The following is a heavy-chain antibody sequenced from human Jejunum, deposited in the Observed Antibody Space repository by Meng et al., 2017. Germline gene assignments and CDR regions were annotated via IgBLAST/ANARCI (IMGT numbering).Heavy chain of an antibody. Sequence: QMQLQESGPGLVKPSGTLSLTCAVSGGSLHRLHWFNWVRQPPGKGLEWIGEVYHSGSANYNPSLKSRVTISVDKSKNQFSLKLTSVTAADTAVYYCARVADGTGAPYDYWGQGTLVTVSS. CDR1: GGSLHRLHW. J-gene: IGHJ4*02. CDR3: ARVADGTGAPYDY. V-gene: IGHV4-4*02. D-gene: IGHD2-8*02. CDR2: VYHSGSA.